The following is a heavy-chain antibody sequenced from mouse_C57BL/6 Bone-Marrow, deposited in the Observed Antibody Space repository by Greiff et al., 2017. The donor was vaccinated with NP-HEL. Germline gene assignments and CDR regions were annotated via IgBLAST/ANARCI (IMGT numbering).Heavy chain of an antibody. D-gene: IGHD1-1*01. CDR2: ISNLAYSI. V-gene: IGHV5-15*01. CDR3: ARLRYYYGSSFYWYFDV. CDR1: GFTFSDYG. Sequence: EVMLVESGGGLVQPGGSLKLSCAASGFTFSDYGMAWVRQAPRKGPEWVAFISNLAYSIYYADTVTGRFTISRENAKNTLYLEMSSLRSEDTAMYYCARLRYYYGSSFYWYFDVWGTGTTVTVSS. J-gene: IGHJ1*03.